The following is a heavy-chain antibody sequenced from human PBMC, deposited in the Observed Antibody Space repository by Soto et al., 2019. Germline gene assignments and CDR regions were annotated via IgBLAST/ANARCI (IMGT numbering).Heavy chain of an antibody. CDR1: GGNISSYC. CDR3: ARGRVVVAATLTDEYYYYYYMDV. D-gene: IGHD2-15*01. V-gene: IGHV4-59*01. CDR2: IYYSGST. Sequence: SVTLCVTCTVSGGNISSYCWSWIRQPPGKGLEWIGYIYYSGSTNYNPSLKSRVTISVDTSKNQFSLKLSTVTAADTAVYYCARGRVVVAATLTDEYYYYYYMDVWGKGTTVTVSS. J-gene: IGHJ6*03.